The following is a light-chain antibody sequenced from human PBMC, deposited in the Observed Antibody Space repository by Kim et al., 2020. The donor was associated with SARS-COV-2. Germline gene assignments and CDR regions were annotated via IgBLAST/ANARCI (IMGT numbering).Light chain of an antibody. CDR3: QQSHNAPLLT. J-gene: IGKJ4*01. CDR2: AAS. V-gene: IGKV1-39*01. CDR1: QSINTY. Sequence: DIQMTQSPSSLAASVGDRVTIACRASQSINTYLNWYQQKPGKAPKLLIYAASTLQSGVPSRFSGSGSGTDFTLTISSLQPEDFATYYCQQSHNAPLLTFGGGTKVDIK.